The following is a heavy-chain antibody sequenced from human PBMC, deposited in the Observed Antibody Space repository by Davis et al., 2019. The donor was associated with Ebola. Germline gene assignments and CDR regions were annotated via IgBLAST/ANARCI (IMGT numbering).Heavy chain of an antibody. CDR1: GYSFTNYW. CDR3: ARCCSLGTYYYMDV. Sequence: KISCKASGYSFTNYWTGWARQIPGKGLEWMGIIYPGDSDTRYSPSFQGQVTIAADKSINTAYLQWSSLKASDTAVCYCARCCSLGTYYYMDVWGKGTTVTVSS. J-gene: IGHJ6*03. V-gene: IGHV5-51*01. CDR2: IYPGDSDT. D-gene: IGHD3-16*01.